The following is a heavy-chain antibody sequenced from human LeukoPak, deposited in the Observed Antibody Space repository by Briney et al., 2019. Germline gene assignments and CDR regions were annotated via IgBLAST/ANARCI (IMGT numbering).Heavy chain of an antibody. Sequence: SSQTLSLTCTVSGGSISSGGYYWSWIRQHPGKGLEWIGYIYYSGSTYYNPSLKSRVTISVDTSKNQFSLKLSSVTAADTAVYYCARARLGYSGPPLDYWGQGTLVTVSS. J-gene: IGHJ4*02. V-gene: IGHV4-31*03. CDR2: IYYSGST. D-gene: IGHD5-12*01. CDR1: GGSISSGGYY. CDR3: ARARLGYSGPPLDY.